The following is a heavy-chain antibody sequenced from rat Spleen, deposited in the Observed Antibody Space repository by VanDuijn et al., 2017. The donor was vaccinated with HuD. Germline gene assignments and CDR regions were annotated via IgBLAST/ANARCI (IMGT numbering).Heavy chain of an antibody. CDR3: ARYNIYWYFDF. CDR1: GYSITSIY. Sequence: EVQLQESGPGLVKPSQSLSLTCSVTGYSITSIYWGWIRKFPGNKMEWMGYISYSGSTSYNPSLKSRISITRDTSKNQFFLQLNSVTTEDTATYYCARYNIYWYFDFWGPGTMVTVSS. J-gene: IGHJ1*01. D-gene: IGHD1-10*01. CDR2: ISYSGST. V-gene: IGHV3-1*01.